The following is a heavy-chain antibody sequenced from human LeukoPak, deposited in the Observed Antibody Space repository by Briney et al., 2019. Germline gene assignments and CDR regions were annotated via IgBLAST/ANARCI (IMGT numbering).Heavy chain of an antibody. Sequence: GGSLRLSCAASGFTFSSYAMSWVRQAPGKGLEWVSAISGSGGSTYYADSVKGRFTISRDNSKNTLYLQMNSLRAEDTAVYYCAKDRCSGGSCHGAFDYWGQGTLVTVPS. CDR3: AKDRCSGGSCHGAFDY. CDR1: GFTFSSYA. V-gene: IGHV3-23*01. D-gene: IGHD2-15*01. CDR2: ISGSGGST. J-gene: IGHJ4*02.